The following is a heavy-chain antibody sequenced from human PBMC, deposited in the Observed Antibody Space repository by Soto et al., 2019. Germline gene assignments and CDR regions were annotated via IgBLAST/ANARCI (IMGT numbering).Heavy chain of an antibody. CDR3: TREWEEMATMGLIYYYYGMDV. CDR2: IRSKAYGGTT. V-gene: IGHV3-49*03. D-gene: IGHD5-12*01. J-gene: IGHJ6*02. Sequence: GGSLRLSCTASGFTFGDYAMSWFRQAPGKGLEWVGFIRSKAYGGTTEYAASVKGRFTISRDDSKSIAYLQMNSLKTEDTAVYYCTREWEEMATMGLIYYYYGMDVWGQGTTVTVSS. CDR1: GFTFGDYA.